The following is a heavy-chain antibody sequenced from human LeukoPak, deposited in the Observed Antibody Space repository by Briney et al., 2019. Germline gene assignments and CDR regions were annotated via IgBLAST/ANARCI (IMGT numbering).Heavy chain of an antibody. V-gene: IGHV4-34*01. CDR1: GGSISSYY. CDR2: INHSGST. Sequence: TSETLSLTCTVSGGSISSYYWSWIRQPPGKELEWIGEINHSGSTNYNPSLKSRVTISVDTSKNQFSLKLSSVTAADTAVYYCARGIGGDIVVVVAATLFDYWGQGTLVTVSS. CDR3: ARGIGGDIVVVVAATLFDY. J-gene: IGHJ4*02. D-gene: IGHD2-15*01.